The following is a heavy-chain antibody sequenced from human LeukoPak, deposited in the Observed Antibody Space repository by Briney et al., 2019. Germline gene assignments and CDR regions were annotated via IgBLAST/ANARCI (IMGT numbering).Heavy chain of an antibody. V-gene: IGHV3-13*01. CDR2: ISPTGDT. J-gene: IGHJ3*02. D-gene: IGHD4/OR15-4a*01. Sequence: GGTLRLSCAASGFTFSSYDLNWVRQAPGKGLEWISAISPTGDTYYPASVKGRFTISREKAKNPFYLQLNSLSAGDTAVYYCARASKNRYDCGNRTHSFDSGGQGTMVTVS. CDR1: GFTFSSYD. CDR3: ARASKNRYDCGNRTHSFDS.